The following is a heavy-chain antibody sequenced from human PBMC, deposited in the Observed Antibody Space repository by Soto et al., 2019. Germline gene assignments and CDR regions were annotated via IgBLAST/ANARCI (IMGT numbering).Heavy chain of an antibody. CDR2: INSSSSYT. J-gene: IGHJ2*01. D-gene: IGHD6-13*01. V-gene: IGHV3-11*05. CDR3: SRATVAAGGRRYFDL. Sequence: QVQLVESGGGLVKPGGSLRLSCAASGFTFSDYYMSWIRQAPGKGLEWVSYINSSSSYTHYADSVKGRFTISRDNAKNSLYLHMNSLRAAHPAVYYCSRATVAAGGRRYFDLWGRGTLVTVSS. CDR1: GFTFSDYY.